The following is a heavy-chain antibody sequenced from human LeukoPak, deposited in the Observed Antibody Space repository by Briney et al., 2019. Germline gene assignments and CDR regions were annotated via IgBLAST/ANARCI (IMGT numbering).Heavy chain of an antibody. CDR1: GFTFDEHA. V-gene: IGHV3-9*01. CDR3: AELGITMIGGV. D-gene: IGHD3-10*02. CDR2: ISYSSETI. Sequence: GRSLRLSCAASGFTFDEHAMHWVRQAPGKGLEWVSGISYSSETIGYVDSVKGRFTVSRDNRKNSLYLQMNSLRAEDTAVYYCAELGITMIGGVWGKGTTVTISS. J-gene: IGHJ6*04.